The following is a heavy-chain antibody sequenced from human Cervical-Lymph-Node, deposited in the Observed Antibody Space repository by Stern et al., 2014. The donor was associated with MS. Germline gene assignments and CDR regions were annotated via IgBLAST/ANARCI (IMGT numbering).Heavy chain of an antibody. D-gene: IGHD5-24*01. CDR2: ISYDGSNK. J-gene: IGHJ4*02. CDR1: GFTFSSYA. Sequence: VQLVQSGGGVVQPGRSLRLSCAASGFTFSSYAMHWVRQAPGKGLEWVAVISYDGSNKYYADSVKGRFTISRDNSKNTLYLQMNSLRAEDTAVYYCARVITPRFIGGPGIDYWGQGTLVTVSS. V-gene: IGHV3-30*04. CDR3: ARVITPRFIGGPGIDY.